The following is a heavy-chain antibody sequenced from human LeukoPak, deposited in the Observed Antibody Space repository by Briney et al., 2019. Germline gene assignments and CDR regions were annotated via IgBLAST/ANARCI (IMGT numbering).Heavy chain of an antibody. D-gene: IGHD3-3*01. CDR1: GGSISSHY. CDR3: ARTKYDFWSGYSRGGSYFDY. V-gene: IGHV4-59*11. J-gene: IGHJ4*02. Sequence: PSETLSLNCTVSGGSISSHYWSWIRQPPGKGLEWIGYIYYSGSTNYNPSLKSRVTISVDTSKNQFSLKLSSVTAADTAVYYCARTKYDFWSGYSRGGSYFDYWGQGTLVTVSS. CDR2: IYYSGST.